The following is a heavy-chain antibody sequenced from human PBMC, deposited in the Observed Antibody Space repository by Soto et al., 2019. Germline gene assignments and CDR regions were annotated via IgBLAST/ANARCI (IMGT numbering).Heavy chain of an antibody. D-gene: IGHD3-22*01. CDR1: GFTFTSSA. J-gene: IGHJ4*02. Sequence: SVKVSCKASGFTFTSSAVQWVRQARGQRLEWIGWIVVGSGNTNYAQKFQEGVTITRDMSTSTAYMELSSLRSEDTAVYYCAAVPTRSGYSLYLTDWGQGTLVTVSS. V-gene: IGHV1-58*01. CDR2: IVVGSGNT. CDR3: AAVPTRSGYSLYLTD.